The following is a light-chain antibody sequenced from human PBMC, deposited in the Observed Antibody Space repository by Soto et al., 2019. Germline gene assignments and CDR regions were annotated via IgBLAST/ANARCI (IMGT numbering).Light chain of an antibody. CDR2: GAS. CDR1: QSVSSNY. V-gene: IGKV3-20*01. Sequence: EIVVTQSPGTLSLSPGEGATLSCRASQSVSSNYLAWYQQKPGQAPRLLIYGASNRATGIPDRFSGSGSGTEFTLTISRLEPEDFAVYYCQQYDDSLLTFGGGTKVEIK. J-gene: IGKJ4*01. CDR3: QQYDDSLLT.